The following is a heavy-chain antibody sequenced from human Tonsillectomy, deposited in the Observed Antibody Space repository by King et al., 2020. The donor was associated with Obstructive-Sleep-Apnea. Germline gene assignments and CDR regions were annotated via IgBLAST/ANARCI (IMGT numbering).Heavy chain of an antibody. J-gene: IGHJ4*02. Sequence: VQLVESGGGLVQPGGSLRLSCAASGFTFSSYAMSWVRQAPGKGLQWVSAISGSCAATYYADSVMGRFTISRDNSKDTLYLQMDSLRAEDTAVYYCAKSRLFGSGRYFDYWGQGTLVTVSS. D-gene: IGHD3-10*01. CDR2: ISGSCAAT. CDR3: AKSRLFGSGRYFDY. V-gene: IGHV3-23*04. CDR1: GFTFSSYA.